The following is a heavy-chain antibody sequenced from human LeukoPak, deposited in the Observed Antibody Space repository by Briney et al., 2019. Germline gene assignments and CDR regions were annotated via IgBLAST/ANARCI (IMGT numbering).Heavy chain of an antibody. CDR3: ARDDYGGNSDGNFDY. Sequence: PGGSLRLSCAASGFTFSSYGMHWVRQAPGKGLEWVAVIWYDGSNKYYADSVKGRFTISRDNSKNTLYLQMNSLRAEDTAVYYCARDDYGGNSDGNFDYWGQGTLVTVSS. D-gene: IGHD4-23*01. CDR1: GFTFSSYG. V-gene: IGHV3-33*01. CDR2: IWYDGSNK. J-gene: IGHJ4*02.